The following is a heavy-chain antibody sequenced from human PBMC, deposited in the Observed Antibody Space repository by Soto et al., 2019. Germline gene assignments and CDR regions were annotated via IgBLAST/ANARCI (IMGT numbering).Heavy chain of an antibody. Sequence: GSLRRSCAASVVTFSSYAMHWVRQAPGKGLEWVAVISYDGSNKYYADSVKCRFTISRDNSKNTLYLQMNSLRAEDTAVYYCARDKQDGYSYAPYWGQGTLVTVSS. CDR1: VVTFSSYA. J-gene: IGHJ4*02. D-gene: IGHD5-18*01. CDR3: ARDKQDGYSYAPY. CDR2: ISYDGSNK. V-gene: IGHV3-30-3*01.